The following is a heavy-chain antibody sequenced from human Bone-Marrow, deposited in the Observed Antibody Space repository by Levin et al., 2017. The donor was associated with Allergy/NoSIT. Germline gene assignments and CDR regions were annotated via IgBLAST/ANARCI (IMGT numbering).Heavy chain of an antibody. Sequence: QHGESLKISCAASGFIVSSNFLSWVRQAPGKGLEWLSVIYAAGETYYADSVKDRFTISRDNYRNTVYLQMNSLRAEDTALYYCVRHGPKVAPGGLKSNWGIDYWGQGTLVTVSS. CDR2: IYAAGET. CDR1: GFIVSSNF. CDR3: VRHGPKVAPGGLKSNWGIDY. V-gene: IGHV3-53*01. D-gene: IGHD2-15*01. J-gene: IGHJ4*02.